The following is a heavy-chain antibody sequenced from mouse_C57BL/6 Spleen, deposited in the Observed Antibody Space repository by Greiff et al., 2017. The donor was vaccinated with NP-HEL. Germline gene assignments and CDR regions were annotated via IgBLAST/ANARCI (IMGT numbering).Heavy chain of an antibody. D-gene: IGHD1-1*01. V-gene: IGHV1-80*01. CDR2: IYPGDGDT. Sequence: QVQLQQSGAELVKPVASVKISCKASGYAFSSYWMNWVKQRPGKGLEWIGQIYPGDGDTNYNGKFKGKATLTADKSSSTAYMQLSSLTSEDSAVYFCARGPYGSSSWFAYWGQGTLVTVSA. J-gene: IGHJ3*01. CDR3: ARGPYGSSSWFAY. CDR1: GYAFSSYW.